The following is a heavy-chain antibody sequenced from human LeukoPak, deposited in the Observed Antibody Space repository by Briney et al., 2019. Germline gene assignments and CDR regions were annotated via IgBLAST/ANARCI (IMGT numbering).Heavy chain of an antibody. CDR2: ISYTGST. J-gene: IGHJ4*02. CDR1: GGSISRYY. Sequence: SETLSLTCTVSGGSISRYYWSWIRQHPGNGLEWIGYISYTGSTTYNSSLKSRVTISLDTSQNQFSLKLTSVTRADTAVYYCAKTAKYYYGSETYYFFEYWGQGTLVTVSS. CDR3: AKTAKYYYGSETYYFFEY. D-gene: IGHD3-10*01. V-gene: IGHV4-59*01.